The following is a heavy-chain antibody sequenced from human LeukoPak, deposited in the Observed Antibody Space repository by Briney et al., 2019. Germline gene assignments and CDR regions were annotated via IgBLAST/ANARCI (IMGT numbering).Heavy chain of an antibody. CDR1: GGSISSYY. D-gene: IGHD3-16*01. CDR3: ASSRGGFGELAYFDY. V-gene: IGHV4-59*01. Sequence: SETLSLTCTVSGGSISSYYWSWIRQPPGKGLEWIGFIYYPGSTNYNPSLKSRVTVSVDTSKSHFSLRLSSVTAADTAVYFCASSRGGFGELAYFDYWGQGTLVTVSS. CDR2: IYYPGST. J-gene: IGHJ4*02.